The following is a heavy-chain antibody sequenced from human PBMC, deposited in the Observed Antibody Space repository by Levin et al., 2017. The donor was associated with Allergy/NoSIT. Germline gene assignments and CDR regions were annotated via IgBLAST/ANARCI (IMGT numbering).Heavy chain of an antibody. CDR3: ARDPREEYYDFWSGSGSYYYYGMDG. CDR2: INPNSGGT. CDR1: GYTFTGYY. Sequence: GESLKISCKASGYTFTGYYMHWVRQAPGQGLEWMGWINPNSGGTNYAQKFQGRVTMTRDTSISTAYMELSRLRSDDTAVYYCARDPREEYYDFWSGSGSYYYYGMDGWGQGTTVTVSS. V-gene: IGHV1-2*02. D-gene: IGHD3-3*01. J-gene: IGHJ6*02.